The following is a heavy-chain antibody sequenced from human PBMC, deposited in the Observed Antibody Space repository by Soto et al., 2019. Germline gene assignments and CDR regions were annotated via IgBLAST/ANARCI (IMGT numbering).Heavy chain of an antibody. CDR1: GGSVSSGSYY. V-gene: IGHV4-31*11. J-gene: IGHJ3*01. Sequence: QVQLQESGPGLVKPSQTLSLTCAVSGGSVSSGSYYWSWIRQHPLRGLECIAYIHSSGRTNYNPSLKSRLSTSVDTSKNQFSLKLRSVTAADTSVYYCARDNRITDAFDVWGQGTMVTVSS. CDR2: IHSSGRT. D-gene: IGHD1-20*01. CDR3: ARDNRITDAFDV.